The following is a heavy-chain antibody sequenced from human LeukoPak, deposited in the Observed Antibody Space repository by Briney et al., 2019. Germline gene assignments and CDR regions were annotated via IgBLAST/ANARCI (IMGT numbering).Heavy chain of an antibody. J-gene: IGHJ4*02. V-gene: IGHV4-39*01. CDR2: IYYSGST. CDR1: GGSISSRTYY. CDR3: ARLTSSIAAAGQRYYFDF. Sequence: PSETLSLTCTVSGGSISSRTYYWGWIRQPPGKGLEWIGSIYYSGSTYYNPSLKSRVTMSVDTSKNQLSLKLSSVTAADTAVSYCARLTSSIAAAGQRYYFDFWGQGTLVTVSS. D-gene: IGHD6-13*01.